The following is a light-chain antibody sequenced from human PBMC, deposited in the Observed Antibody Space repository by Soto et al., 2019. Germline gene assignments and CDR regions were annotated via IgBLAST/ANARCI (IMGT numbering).Light chain of an antibody. CDR3: DSYTSGSSYV. CDR1: SSDVGGYNY. CDR2: DVS. V-gene: IGLV2-14*01. J-gene: IGLJ1*01. Sequence: QSVLTQPASVSGSPGQSITISCTGTSSDVGGYNYVSWYQQHPGKAPKLMIYDVSYRPSGVSDRFSGSKSGNTASLTISGLKSEDEADYYCDSYTSGSSYVFGTGTKVT.